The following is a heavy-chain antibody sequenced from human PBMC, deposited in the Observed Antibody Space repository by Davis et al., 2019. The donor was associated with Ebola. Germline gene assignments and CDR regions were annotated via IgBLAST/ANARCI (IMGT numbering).Heavy chain of an antibody. CDR2: ISWNSGSI. Sequence: SLKISCAASGFTFDDYAMHWVRQAPGKGLEWVSGISWNSGSIGYADSVKGRFTISRDNAKNSLYLQMNSLGAEDTALYYCAKGGSSSLYYYYGMDVWGQGTTVTVSS. CDR1: GFTFDDYA. V-gene: IGHV3-9*01. J-gene: IGHJ6*02. CDR3: AKGGSSSLYYYYGMDV. D-gene: IGHD6-6*01.